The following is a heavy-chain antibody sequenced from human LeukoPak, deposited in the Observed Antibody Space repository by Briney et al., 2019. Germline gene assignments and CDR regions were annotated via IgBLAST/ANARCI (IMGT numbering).Heavy chain of an antibody. CDR3: ARYSGSYSFEY. CDR2: IRQDGGEK. V-gene: IGHV3-7*01. Sequence: GGSLRLSCAASGFTSSSYWMSWVRQAPGKGLEWVANIRQDGGEKYYVDSVKGRFTISRDNNRNSLYLQMNSLRAEDTAMYYCARYSGSYSFEYWGQGTLVTVSS. D-gene: IGHD1-26*01. J-gene: IGHJ4*02. CDR1: GFTSSSYW.